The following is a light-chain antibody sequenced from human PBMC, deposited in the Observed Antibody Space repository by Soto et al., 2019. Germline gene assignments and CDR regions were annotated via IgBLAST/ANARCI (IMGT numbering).Light chain of an antibody. V-gene: IGKV1-5*01. CDR1: QTISKW. J-gene: IGKJ2*01. CDR2: DAS. Sequence: DIQMTQSPSTLSASVGDRVSITCRASQTISKWLAWYQQKPGQPPHLLIYDASSLESGVPSRFSGSGSGTEFTLIISSLQPDDFATYYCQQYSRGYTFGPGTKLEIK. CDR3: QQYSRGYT.